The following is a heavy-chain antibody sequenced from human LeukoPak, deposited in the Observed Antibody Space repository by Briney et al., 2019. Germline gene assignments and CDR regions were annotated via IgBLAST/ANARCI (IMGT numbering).Heavy chain of an antibody. CDR2: INSDGSTT. V-gene: IGHV3-74*01. D-gene: IGHD2-15*01. J-gene: IGHJ3*02. CDR1: GFTFSTYW. Sequence: EGSLRLSCAASGFTFSTYWMHWVRQAPGKGLVWVSRINSDGSTTSYADSVKGRFTISRDNAKNTLYLQMNSLRAEDTAVYYWERRGGGWAFDIWGQGTMVTVSS. CDR3: ERRGGGWAFDI.